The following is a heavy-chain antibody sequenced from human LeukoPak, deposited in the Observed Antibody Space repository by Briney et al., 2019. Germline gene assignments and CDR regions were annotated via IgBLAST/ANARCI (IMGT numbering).Heavy chain of an antibody. J-gene: IGHJ4*02. D-gene: IGHD1-14*01. CDR3: AKDGRGAYLNLDY. Sequence: PGGSLRLSCAASGFTFSSYAMSWVRQAPGKGLEWVSAISGSGGSTYYADSVKGRFTISRDNSKNTLYLQMNSLKAEDTAVYYCAKDGRGAYLNLDYWGQGTLVTVSS. CDR1: GFTFSSYA. V-gene: IGHV3-23*01. CDR2: ISGSGGST.